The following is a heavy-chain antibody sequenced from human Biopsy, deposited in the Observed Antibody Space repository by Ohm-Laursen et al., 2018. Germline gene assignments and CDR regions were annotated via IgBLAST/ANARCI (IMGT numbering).Heavy chain of an antibody. CDR3: ARGSNDFGGLYFPR. Sequence: GTLSLTCTVSGGSIINNYWSWIRQPPGKGLEWIGYIYFTGSTNYNPSLKSRVTISVDTSRNHFSLRLSSLTAADTAVYYCARGSNDFGGLYFPRWGQGTLLTVSS. J-gene: IGHJ4*02. CDR1: GGSIINNY. D-gene: IGHD4-23*01. CDR2: IYFTGST. V-gene: IGHV4-59*01.